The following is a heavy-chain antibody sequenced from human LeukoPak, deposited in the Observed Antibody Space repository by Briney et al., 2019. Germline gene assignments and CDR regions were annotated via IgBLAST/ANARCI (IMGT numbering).Heavy chain of an antibody. Sequence: GGSLRLSCADSGFTFRNYAMTWVRQAPGKGLEWVSVISGSGGSTYYADSVKGRFTISRDNSKNTLYLQMDSLRAEDTAVYYCAKYQTGTWTSYDSSDIWGQGTLVTVSS. CDR1: GFTFRNYA. CDR3: AKYQTGTWTSYDSSDI. CDR2: ISGSGGST. V-gene: IGHV3-23*01. D-gene: IGHD1-7*01. J-gene: IGHJ3*02.